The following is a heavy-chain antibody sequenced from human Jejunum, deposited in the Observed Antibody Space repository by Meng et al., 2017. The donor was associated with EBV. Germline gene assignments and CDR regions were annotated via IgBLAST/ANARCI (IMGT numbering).Heavy chain of an antibody. D-gene: IGHD2-2*03. Sequence: QVQLVQSGAEVKNPGPSVKVSCKAAGGTFSNYAISWVRQAPGQGLEWMGGIIPIFATPNYAQKFQDRITITADTSTTTAYMELSSLTSEDTAIYYCARWAGHCSSANCFPPLDYWGQGTLVTVSS. J-gene: IGHJ4*02. CDR2: IIPIFATP. CDR1: GGTFSNYA. CDR3: ARWAGHCSSANCFPPLDY. V-gene: IGHV1-69*06.